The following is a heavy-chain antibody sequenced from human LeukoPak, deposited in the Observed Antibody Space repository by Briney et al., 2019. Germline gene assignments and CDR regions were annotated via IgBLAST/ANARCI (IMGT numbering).Heavy chain of an antibody. V-gene: IGHV4-39*07. CDR2: IYYSGRT. J-gene: IGHJ4*02. CDR3: ARGYFDWLLARSYYFDY. D-gene: IGHD3-9*01. CDR1: GGSISSSSYY. Sequence: SETLSLTCSVSGGSISSSSYYWGWIRQPPGRGLEWIGSIYYSGRTDYNPSLKSRVTMSVDTSKNQFSLKLTSVTAADTAVYYCARGYFDWLLARSYYFDYWGQGTLVTVSS.